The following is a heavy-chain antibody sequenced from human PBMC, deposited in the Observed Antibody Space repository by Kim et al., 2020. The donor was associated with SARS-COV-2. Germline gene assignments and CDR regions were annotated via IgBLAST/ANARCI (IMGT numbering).Heavy chain of an antibody. V-gene: IGHV3-74*01. Sequence: GGSLRLSCAASGFTFSSYWMHWVRQAPGKGLVWVSRINSDGSSTSYADSVKGRFTISRDNAKNTLYLQMNSLRAEDTAVYYCARERYSGYDWRGYYGMDVWGQGTTVTVSS. D-gene: IGHD5-12*01. CDR1: GFTFSSYW. CDR2: INSDGSST. J-gene: IGHJ6*02. CDR3: ARERYSGYDWRGYYGMDV.